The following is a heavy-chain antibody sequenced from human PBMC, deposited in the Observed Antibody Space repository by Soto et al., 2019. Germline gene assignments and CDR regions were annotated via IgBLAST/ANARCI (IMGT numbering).Heavy chain of an antibody. CDR3: ARDLRTYHHGVDV. D-gene: IGHD2-2*01. V-gene: IGHV1-2*02. Sequence: ASVKVSCKASGYPFTGPYIYWVRQAPGQGLEWMGWINPIIGGTEYAQKFQGRVTVTRDTSIRTVFLELNSLTSEDTGVYFCARDLRTYHHGVDVWGQGTAVTVSS. CDR2: INPIIGGT. J-gene: IGHJ6*02. CDR1: GYPFTGPY.